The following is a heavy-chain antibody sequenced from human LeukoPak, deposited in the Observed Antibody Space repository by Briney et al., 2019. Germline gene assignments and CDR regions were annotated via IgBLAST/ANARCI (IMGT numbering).Heavy chain of an antibody. J-gene: IGHJ4*02. CDR3: ARRYCSSTSCNPYFFDY. CDR2: IYPGGSET. D-gene: IGHD2-2*01. V-gene: IGHV5-51*01. Sequence: GESLKISCKGLGYSFSTYWNAWVRQRPGKGLEWMGIIYPGGSETRYDPSFQGQVTISADKSISTAYLRWSSLKASDTAMYYCARRYCSSTSCNPYFFDYWGQGTLVTVSS. CDR1: GYSFSTYW.